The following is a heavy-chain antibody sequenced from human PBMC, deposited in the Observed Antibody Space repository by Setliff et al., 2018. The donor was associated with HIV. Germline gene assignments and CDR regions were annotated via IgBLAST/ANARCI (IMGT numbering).Heavy chain of an antibody. J-gene: IGHJ4*02. CDR1: GFSICSGFF. CDR3: ARVETTVTSRLDY. V-gene: IGHV4-38-2*01. Sequence: SETLSLTCAVSGFSICSGFFWGWVRQPPGKGLEWIGSIYQSGTTYYNPALKSRVTISVDTSKNQFSLRLTSVTAADTAVYFCARVETTVTSRLDYWGQGTLVTVSS. D-gene: IGHD4-17*01. CDR2: IYQSGTT.